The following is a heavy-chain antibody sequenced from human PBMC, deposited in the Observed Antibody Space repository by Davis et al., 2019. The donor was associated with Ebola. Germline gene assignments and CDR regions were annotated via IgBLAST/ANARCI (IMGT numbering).Heavy chain of an antibody. J-gene: IGHJ4*02. CDR1: GFTFSSYS. Sequence: GESLKISCAASGFTFSSYSMNWVRQAPGKGLEWISYISGNTRYTNYADSVKGRFTISRDNAKKSLYLEMNSLRAEDTAVYYCARAANYYDSSGYYYTPHYWGQGTLVTVSP. D-gene: IGHD3-22*01. CDR2: ISGNTRYT. V-gene: IGHV3-21*05. CDR3: ARAANYYDSSGYYYTPHY.